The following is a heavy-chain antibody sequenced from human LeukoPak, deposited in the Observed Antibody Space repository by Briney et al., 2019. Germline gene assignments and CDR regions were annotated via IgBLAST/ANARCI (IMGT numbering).Heavy chain of an antibody. D-gene: IGHD3-10*01. J-gene: IGHJ4*02. Sequence: GGSLRLSCSASGFTFSSYAMHWVRQAPGKGLEWVSVIYSGGSTYYADSVKGRFTISRDNSKNTLYLQMNSLRAEDTAVYYCAREKVTMVRGVIVYYFDYWGQGTLVTVSS. V-gene: IGHV3-53*01. CDR1: GFTFSSYA. CDR3: AREKVTMVRGVIVYYFDY. CDR2: IYSGGST.